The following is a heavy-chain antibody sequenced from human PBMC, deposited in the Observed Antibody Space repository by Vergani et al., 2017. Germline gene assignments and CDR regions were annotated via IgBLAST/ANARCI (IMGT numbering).Heavy chain of an antibody. J-gene: IGHJ5*01. CDR1: GFSFSGYW. CDR2: IKSDGSIT. D-gene: IGHD5-12*01. CDR3: VRARCSGPCFMSNWFDS. V-gene: IGHV3-74*01. Sequence: EVQLVESGGGLIHPGGSLRLSCEGSGFSFSGYWMPWVRQSPEKGLVWVSRIKSDGSITNYADSVKGRFTISRDNAKNPLYLEMNSLRGDDTAIYYCVRARCSGPCFMSNWFDSWGQGTLVTVSS.